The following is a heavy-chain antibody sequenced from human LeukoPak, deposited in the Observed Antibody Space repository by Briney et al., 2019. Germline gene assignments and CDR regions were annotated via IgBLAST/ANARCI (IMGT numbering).Heavy chain of an antibody. V-gene: IGHV3-23*01. CDR1: GFTFSSYA. J-gene: IGHJ4*02. Sequence: PGGSLRLCCAASGFTFSSYAMSWVRQAPGKGLRWVSAISGSGGSTYYADSVKGRFTISRDNSKNTLYLQMNSLRAEDTAVYYCARGHSGWYDYWGQGTLVTVSS. CDR3: ARGHSGWYDY. CDR2: ISGSGGST. D-gene: IGHD6-19*01.